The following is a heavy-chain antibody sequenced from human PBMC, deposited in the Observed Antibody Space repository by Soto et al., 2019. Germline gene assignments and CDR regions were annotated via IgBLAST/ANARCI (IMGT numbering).Heavy chain of an antibody. CDR1: GGSFSGYY. CDR3: ARVRALWFGELSGPMDV. J-gene: IGHJ6*02. V-gene: IGHV4-34*01. CDR2: INHSGST. D-gene: IGHD3-10*01. Sequence: SETLSLTCAAYGGSFSGYYWSWIRQPPGKGLEWIGEINHSGSTNYNPSLKSRVTISVDTSKNQFSLKLSSVTAADMAVYYCARVRALWFGELSGPMDVWGQGTTVTVSS.